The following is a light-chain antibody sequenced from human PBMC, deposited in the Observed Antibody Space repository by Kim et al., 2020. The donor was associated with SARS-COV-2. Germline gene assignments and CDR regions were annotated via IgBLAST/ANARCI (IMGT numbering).Light chain of an antibody. CDR2: VHN. CDR3: QSYDSTTLWV. V-gene: IGLV6-57*02. J-gene: IGLJ3*02. Sequence: KTVTISCTGSSGSIANNYVQWYQQRPGSAPTTVIYVHNQRPSGVPDRFSCSIDSSSNSASLTISGLTTEDEADYYCQSYDSTTLWVFGGGTQLTVL. CDR1: SGSIANNY.